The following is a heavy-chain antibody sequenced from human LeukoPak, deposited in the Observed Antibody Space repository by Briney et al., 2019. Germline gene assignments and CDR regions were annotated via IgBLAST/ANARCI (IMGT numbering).Heavy chain of an antibody. J-gene: IGHJ4*02. CDR1: GFTFGSYS. CDR3: ARGPVGYCSSTSCYYFDY. Sequence: GGSLRLSCAASGFTFGSYSMNWVRQAPGKGLELVSSISSSSSYIYYADSVKGRFTISRDNAKNSLYLKMNSLRAEDTAVYYCARGPVGYCSSTSCYYFDYWGQGTLVTVSS. CDR2: ISSSSSYI. D-gene: IGHD2-2*01. V-gene: IGHV3-21*01.